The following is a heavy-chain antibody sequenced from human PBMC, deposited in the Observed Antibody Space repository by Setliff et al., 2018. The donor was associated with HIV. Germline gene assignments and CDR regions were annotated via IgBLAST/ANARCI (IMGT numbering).Heavy chain of an antibody. V-gene: IGHV4-59*01. CDR3: ASLTDYGGDSGSH. D-gene: IGHD4-17*01. CDR2: IFHTGSS. J-gene: IGHJ4*02. CDR1: GGSMSNYY. Sequence: TLSLTCSVSGGSMSNYYWSWVRQPPGKGLEWMGDIFHTGSSTYNPSLKSRVSLSVDTSKNQFSLRLSAVTAADTAVYYCASLTDYGGDSGSHWGQGTLVTVSS.